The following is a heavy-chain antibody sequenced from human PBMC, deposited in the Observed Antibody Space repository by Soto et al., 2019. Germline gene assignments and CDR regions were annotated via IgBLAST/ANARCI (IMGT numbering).Heavy chain of an antibody. J-gene: IGHJ4*02. V-gene: IGHV3-23*01. D-gene: IGHD6-19*01. Sequence: GGSLRLSCAASGFTFSNYAIGWVRQAPGKGLEWVSGISGSGGTTYYADSVKGRFTISRDNSKDTLHLQMNSLRAEDTAVYYCAKTPRQWLVYFDYWGQGALVTVSS. CDR3: AKTPRQWLVYFDY. CDR1: GFTFSNYA. CDR2: ISGSGGTT.